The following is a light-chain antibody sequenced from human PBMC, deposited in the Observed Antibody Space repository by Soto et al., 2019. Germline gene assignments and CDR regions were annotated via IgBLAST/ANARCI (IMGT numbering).Light chain of an antibody. V-gene: IGLV7-46*01. Sequence: QAVVTQEPSLTVSPGGTVTLTCGSSTGAVTSGHYPYWFQQKPGQAPRTLIYDTSNKHSWTPARFSGSLLGGKAALTLSGAQPEDEAEYYCLLSYSGARYVSGTGTKVSVL. CDR3: LLSYSGARYV. CDR2: DTS. CDR1: TGAVTSGHY. J-gene: IGLJ1*01.